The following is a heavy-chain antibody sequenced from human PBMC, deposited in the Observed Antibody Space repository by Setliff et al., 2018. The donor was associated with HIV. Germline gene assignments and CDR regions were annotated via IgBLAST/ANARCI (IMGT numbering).Heavy chain of an antibody. D-gene: IGHD3-16*01. CDR3: ARDGGTYAIGDAFDI. CDR1: GDSITGRW. J-gene: IGHJ3*02. Sequence: KTSETLSLTCTVSGDSITGRWLSWIRQSAGKGLEWIGHIYITGTTYYNPSLNSRVTMSVDTSKNQFSLELSSVTAADTAVYYCARDGGTYAIGDAFDIWGQGTMVTVSS. CDR2: IYITGTT. V-gene: IGHV4-4*07.